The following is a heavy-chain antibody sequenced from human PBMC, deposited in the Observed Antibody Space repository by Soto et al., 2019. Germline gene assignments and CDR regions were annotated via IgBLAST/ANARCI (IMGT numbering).Heavy chain of an antibody. CDR3: AREGYCSGGSCYGDKDDDAFDI. Sequence: ASVKVSCKASGYTFTSYAMHWVRQAPGQGLEWMGWINPNSGGTNYAQKFQGWVTMTRDTSISTAYMELSRLRSDDTAVYYCAREGYCSGGSCYGDKDDDAFDIWGQGTMVTVSS. V-gene: IGHV1-2*04. CDR2: INPNSGGT. J-gene: IGHJ3*02. D-gene: IGHD2-15*01. CDR1: GYTFTSYA.